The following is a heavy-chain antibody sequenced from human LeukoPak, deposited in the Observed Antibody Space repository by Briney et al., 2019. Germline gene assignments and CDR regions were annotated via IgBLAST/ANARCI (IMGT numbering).Heavy chain of an antibody. J-gene: IGHJ6*03. CDR3: TRDDYSDYGYSSYYYMDV. CDR1: GFSFSTSW. CDR2: IKQDGGEK. Sequence: GGSLRLSCAASGFSFSTSWMNWVRQAPGKGLEWVANIKQDGGEKYYVDSVKGRFTISRDNAKNSLLLQMNNLRAEDTAVYYCTRDDYSDYGYSSYYYMDVWGKGTTVTVSS. D-gene: IGHD4-11*01. V-gene: IGHV3-7*01.